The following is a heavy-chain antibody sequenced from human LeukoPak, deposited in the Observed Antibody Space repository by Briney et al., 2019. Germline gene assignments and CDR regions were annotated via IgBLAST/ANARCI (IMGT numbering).Heavy chain of an antibody. CDR1: GFTFSSYG. J-gene: IGHJ5*02. Sequence: GGSLRLSCAASGFTFSSYGMHWVRQAPGEGLEWVSAITGNGGNTFYADSVKGRFTISRDNSKNTMYLQMNSLRAEDTALYYCARDRSGSYPNWFDPWGQGTLVTVSS. V-gene: IGHV3-23*01. CDR3: ARDRSGSYPNWFDP. D-gene: IGHD3-10*01. CDR2: ITGNGGNT.